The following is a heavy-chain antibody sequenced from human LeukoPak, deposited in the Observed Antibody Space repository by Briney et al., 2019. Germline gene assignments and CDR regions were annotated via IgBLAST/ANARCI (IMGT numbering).Heavy chain of an antibody. J-gene: IGHJ5*02. CDR2: IYYSGST. V-gene: IGHV4-59*01. CDR1: GGSNSSYY. Sequence: SETLSLTCTVSGGSNSSYYWSWIRQPPGKGLEWIGYIYYSGSTNYNPSLKSRVTISVDTSKNQFSLKLSSVTAADTAVYYCARFGQRITIFGVVISWFDPWGQGTLVTVSS. CDR3: ARFGQRITIFGVVISWFDP. D-gene: IGHD3-3*01.